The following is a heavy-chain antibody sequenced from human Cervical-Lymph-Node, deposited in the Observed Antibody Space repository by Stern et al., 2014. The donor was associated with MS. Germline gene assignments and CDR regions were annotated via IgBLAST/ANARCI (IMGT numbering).Heavy chain of an antibody. J-gene: IGHJ4*02. D-gene: IGHD5-12*01. CDR2: INPNSGAT. Sequence: QVQLVESGAEVKKPGASVKVSCKASGYTFTGYYMNWVRQAPGQGLEWMGRINPNSGATNYEQKVQGRVTMTRDTSPSTAYMEVGTLTSDDTAVYYCARTDRTYSASNFDLWGQGTLVTVSS. CDR1: GYTFTGYY. CDR3: ARTDRTYSASNFDL. V-gene: IGHV1-2*06.